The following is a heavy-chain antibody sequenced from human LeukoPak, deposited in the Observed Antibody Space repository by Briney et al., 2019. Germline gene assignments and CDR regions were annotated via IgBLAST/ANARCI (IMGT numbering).Heavy chain of an antibody. CDR2: IYYSGST. CDR3: ASGGYYHFQH. CDR1: GGSISSHY. V-gene: IGHV4-59*11. Sequence: PSETLSLTCTVSGGSISSHYWSWIRQPPGKGLEWIGYIYYSGSTNYNPSLKSRVTISVDTSKNQFSLKLSSVTAADTAVYYCASGGYYHFQHWGQGTLVTVSS. D-gene: IGHD3-22*01. J-gene: IGHJ1*01.